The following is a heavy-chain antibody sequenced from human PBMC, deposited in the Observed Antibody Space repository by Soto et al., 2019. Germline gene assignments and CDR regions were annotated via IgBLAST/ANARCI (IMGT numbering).Heavy chain of an antibody. CDR1: GLMFNNYA. D-gene: IGHD6-6*01. CDR2: ISGGGAST. V-gene: IGHV3-23*01. Sequence: EVKLLESGGGVVQPGGSLRLSCGASGLMFNNYAMNWVRQAPGKGLEWISAISGGGASTHYADSVRGRFIISKDNSKNTLYLQMNSLRVEATAVYYCAKWYSSISDRGDKGLNLWGQGTLVTVSS. J-gene: IGHJ4*02. CDR3: AKWYSSISDRGDKGLNL.